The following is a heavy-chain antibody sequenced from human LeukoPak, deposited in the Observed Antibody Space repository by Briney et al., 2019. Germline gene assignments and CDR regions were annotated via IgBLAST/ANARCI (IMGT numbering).Heavy chain of an antibody. Sequence: KASEILSLTCAVSGYSISSGYYWGWIRQPPGKGLEWIGCKHHSATTYNNQSLKSRVTILIDTSTNQFSLKLSSVTAADTAVYYCARDVSGSYDFWGQVILVTVSS. CDR2: KHHSATT. CDR3: ARDVSGSYDF. CDR1: GYSISSGYY. V-gene: IGHV4-38-2*02. J-gene: IGHJ4*01. D-gene: IGHD1-26*01.